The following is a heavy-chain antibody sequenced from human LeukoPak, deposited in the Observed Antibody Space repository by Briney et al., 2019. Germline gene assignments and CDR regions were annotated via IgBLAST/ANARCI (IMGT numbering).Heavy chain of an antibody. Sequence: GGSLRLSCAASGFTFSSYGMHWVRQAPGKGLEWVAVISYDGSNKYYADSVKGRFTISRDNSKNTLYLQMNSLRAEDTAVYYCAKSYYDYVWGSYRPKYYFDYWGQGTLVTVSS. D-gene: IGHD3-16*02. J-gene: IGHJ4*02. V-gene: IGHV3-30*18. CDR3: AKSYYDYVWGSYRPKYYFDY. CDR2: ISYDGSNK. CDR1: GFTFSSYG.